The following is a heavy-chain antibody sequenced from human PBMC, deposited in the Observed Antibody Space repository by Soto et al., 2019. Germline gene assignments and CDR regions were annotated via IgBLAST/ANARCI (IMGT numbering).Heavy chain of an antibody. CDR1: GFTFSSYW. Sequence: EVQLVESGGGLVQPGGSLRLSCAASGFTFSSYWMHWVRQAPGKGLVWVSRINSDGSSTRYADSGKGRFTISRDNANNTLYLQMHSLRAEDTAVYYCARGETYYDILTCYYPSNWFDPWGQGTLVTVSS. V-gene: IGHV3-74*01. CDR3: ARGETYYDILTCYYPSNWFDP. CDR2: INSDGSST. D-gene: IGHD3-9*01. J-gene: IGHJ5*02.